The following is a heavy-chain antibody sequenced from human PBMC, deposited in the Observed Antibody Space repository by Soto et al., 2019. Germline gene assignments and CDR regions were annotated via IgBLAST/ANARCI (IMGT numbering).Heavy chain of an antibody. J-gene: IGHJ5*02. Sequence: QVQLQESGPGLVKPSQTLSLTCTVSGGSISSGDYYWSWIRQPPGKGLEWIGYIYYSGSTYYNPSLKSRVTISVDTSKNQFSLQLSSVTAADTAVYYCARDQEYSSSWYWFDPWGQGTLVTVSS. D-gene: IGHD6-13*01. CDR2: IYYSGST. V-gene: IGHV4-30-4*01. CDR3: ARDQEYSSSWYWFDP. CDR1: GGSISSGDYY.